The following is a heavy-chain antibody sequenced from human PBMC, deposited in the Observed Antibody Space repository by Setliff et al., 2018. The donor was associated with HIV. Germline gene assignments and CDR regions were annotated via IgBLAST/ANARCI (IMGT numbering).Heavy chain of an antibody. V-gene: IGHV4-38-2*01. Sequence: SETLSLTCAVSGYSISSGYYWGWIRQPPGKGLQWIGSIFHSGSTYYNPSLKSRVTFSVDTFKNQFSLKLSSVTAADTAVYYCARQPRGRYCQYFDNWGQGTLVTVSS. CDR1: GYSISSGYY. CDR2: IFHSGST. D-gene: IGHD3-10*01. CDR3: ARQPRGRYCQYFDN. J-gene: IGHJ4*02.